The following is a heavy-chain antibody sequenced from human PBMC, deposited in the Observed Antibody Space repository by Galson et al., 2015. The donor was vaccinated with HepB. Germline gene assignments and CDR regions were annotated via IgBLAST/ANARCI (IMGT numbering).Heavy chain of an antibody. D-gene: IGHD3-22*01. Sequence: TLSLTCTVSGGAISSGGYFWSWLRQPPGKGLAWIGYIYYGGNTYYNPSLRSRVTMSIETSKNQFSLRLRSVTAADAAVYYCARDTDDNSASVPVAFDIWGQGTMVTVSS. V-gene: IGHV4-31*03. CDR2: IYYGGNT. CDR3: ARDTDDNSASVPVAFDI. J-gene: IGHJ3*02. CDR1: GGAISSGGYF.